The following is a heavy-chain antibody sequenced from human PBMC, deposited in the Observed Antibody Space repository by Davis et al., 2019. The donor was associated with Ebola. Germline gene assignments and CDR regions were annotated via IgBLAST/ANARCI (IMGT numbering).Heavy chain of an antibody. CDR2: IYYSGST. Sequence: PSETLSLTCTVSGVSISNEDYFWSWIRQPPGKGLEWIGYIYYSGSTDYNPSLKSRLNISVDTSKNQFSLRMSSVTAADTAVYYCARFTSMTREPYFDDWGQGTLVTVSS. CDR3: ARFTSMTREPYFDD. J-gene: IGHJ4*02. D-gene: IGHD4-17*01. V-gene: IGHV4-30-4*01. CDR1: GVSISNEDYF.